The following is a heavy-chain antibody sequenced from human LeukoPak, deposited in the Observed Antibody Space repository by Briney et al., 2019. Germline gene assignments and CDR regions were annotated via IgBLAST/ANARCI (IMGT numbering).Heavy chain of an antibody. J-gene: IGHJ6*03. CDR1: GGSISSYY. CDR2: IYYSGST. D-gene: IGHD3-16*01. V-gene: IGHV4-59*01. CDR3: AGGLFSYNYYMAV. Sequence: SETLSLTCTVSGGSISSYYWSWIRQPPGKGLEWIGYIYYSGSTNYNPSLKSRVTISVDTSKNQFSLKLSSATAADTAVYYCAGGLFSYNYYMAVWGRGTTVTISS.